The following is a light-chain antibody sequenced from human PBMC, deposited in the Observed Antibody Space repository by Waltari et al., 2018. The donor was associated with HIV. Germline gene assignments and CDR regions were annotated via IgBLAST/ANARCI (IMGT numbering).Light chain of an antibody. CDR2: HDS. Sequence: SYELTQTPPVPVSPGQTATITCSGDKLGDRYACWYQQKAGQSPVLVIYHDSKRPSGIPERFSGSNSGNTATLTISGTQAMDEADYYCQAWDSSAAWVVFGGGTKLTVL. J-gene: IGLJ2*01. CDR1: KLGDRY. V-gene: IGLV3-1*01. CDR3: QAWDSSAAWVV.